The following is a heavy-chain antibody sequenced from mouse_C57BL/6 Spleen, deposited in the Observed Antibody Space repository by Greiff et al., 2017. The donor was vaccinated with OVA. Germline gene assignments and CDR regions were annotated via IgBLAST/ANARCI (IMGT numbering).Heavy chain of an antibody. Sequence: EVMLVESGGGLVKPGGSLKLSCAASGFTFSSYAMSWVRQTPEKRLEWVATISDGGSYTYYPDNVKGRFTISRDNAKNNLYLQMSHLKSEDTAMYYCARVGGVGSSPYWYFDVWGTGTTVTVSS. D-gene: IGHD1-1*01. J-gene: IGHJ1*03. CDR1: GFTFSSYA. V-gene: IGHV5-4*03. CDR3: ARVGGVGSSPYWYFDV. CDR2: ISDGGSYT.